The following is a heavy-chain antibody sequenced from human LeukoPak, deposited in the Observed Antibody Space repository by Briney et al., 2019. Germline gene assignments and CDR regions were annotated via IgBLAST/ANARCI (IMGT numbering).Heavy chain of an antibody. J-gene: IGHJ4*02. CDR3: ARLRYGLYYFDY. Sequence: GGSLRLSCAASGFILSTFDMNWVRQAPGKGLEWVSFISGSDSSIYYADSVKGRFTISRDNAKSSLYLQMNSLRAEDTAGYYCARLRYGLYYFDYWGQGTLVTVSS. CDR1: GFILSTFD. CDR2: ISGSDSSI. V-gene: IGHV3-48*04. D-gene: IGHD5/OR15-5a*01.